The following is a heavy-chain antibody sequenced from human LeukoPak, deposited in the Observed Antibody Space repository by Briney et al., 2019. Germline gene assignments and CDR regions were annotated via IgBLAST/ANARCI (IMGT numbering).Heavy chain of an antibody. Sequence: PGGSLRLSCAASGFTFSSYGMHWVRQAPGKGLEWVAVISYDGSNKYYADSVKGRFTISRDNSKNTLYLQMNSLRAEDTAVYYCAKDRRDGYNGFDYWGQGTLVTVSS. CDR3: AKDRRDGYNGFDY. CDR2: ISYDGSNK. J-gene: IGHJ4*02. CDR1: GFTFSSYG. V-gene: IGHV3-30*18. D-gene: IGHD5-24*01.